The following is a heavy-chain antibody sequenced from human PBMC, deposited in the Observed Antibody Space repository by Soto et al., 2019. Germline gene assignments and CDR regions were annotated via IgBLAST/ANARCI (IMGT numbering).Heavy chain of an antibody. Sequence: GGSLRLSCAASGFTFSSYSMSWVRQAPGKGLEWVSAISGSGGSTYYADSVKGRFTISRDNSKNPRYLQMNSLRAEDTAVYYCAKDQYSGSYCADLDYWGQGTLVTVSS. V-gene: IGHV3-23*01. CDR2: ISGSGGST. CDR1: GFTFSSYS. D-gene: IGHD1-26*01. CDR3: AKDQYSGSYCADLDY. J-gene: IGHJ4*02.